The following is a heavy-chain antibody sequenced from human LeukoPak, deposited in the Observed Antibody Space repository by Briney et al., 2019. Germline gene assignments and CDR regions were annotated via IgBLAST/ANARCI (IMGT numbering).Heavy chain of an antibody. CDR3: ARELRFLENREFDY. CDR1: GGSISSSSYY. D-gene: IGHD3-3*01. CDR2: IFYTGSS. V-gene: IGHV4-39*02. Sequence: PSETLSLTCTVSGGSISSSSYYWGWIRQPPGQGLEWIGNIFYTGSSYYNPSLKSRVTISVDTSKNQFSLKLPSVTAADTAVYYCARELRFLENREFDYWGQGTLVTVSS. J-gene: IGHJ4*02.